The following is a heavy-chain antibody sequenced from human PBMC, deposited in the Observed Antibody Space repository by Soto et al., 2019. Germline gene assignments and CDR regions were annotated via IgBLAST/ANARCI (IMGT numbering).Heavy chain of an antibody. V-gene: IGHV1-18*04. CDR1: GYTFTTYG. CDR2: VSPYNGYT. D-gene: IGHD2-2*01. CDR3: AREVGHMDV. Sequence: QVQLVQSGAEVKKPGASVKVSCKASGYTFTTYGINWVQQAPGQGLEWMGWVSPYNGYTTYAQKVQGRVTMTTDTSTRTAYLELRSLRSDDTAVYYCAREVGHMDVWGQGTTVTVSS. J-gene: IGHJ6*02.